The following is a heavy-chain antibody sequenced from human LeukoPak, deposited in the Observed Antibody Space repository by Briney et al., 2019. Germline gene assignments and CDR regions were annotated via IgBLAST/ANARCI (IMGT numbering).Heavy chain of an antibody. V-gene: IGHV4-4*07. CDR1: GGSISSYC. J-gene: IGHJ5*02. CDR3: ARERANYYGSGTYLGWFDP. CDR2: IYTSGST. Sequence: SETLSLTCTVSGGSISSYCWSWIRQPAGKGLEWIGRIYTSGSTNYNPSLKSRVTMSVDTSKNQFSLKLSSVTAADAAVYYCARERANYYGSGTYLGWFDPWGQGTLVTVSS. D-gene: IGHD3-10*01.